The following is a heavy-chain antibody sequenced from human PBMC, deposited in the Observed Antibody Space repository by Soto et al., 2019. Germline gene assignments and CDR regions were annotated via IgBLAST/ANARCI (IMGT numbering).Heavy chain of an antibody. CDR3: ARDPARGGYGYGYGMYYYYYGMDV. V-gene: IGHV3-21*01. CDR1: GFTLSSYS. Sequence: GRSLRLSCAASGFTLSSYSMNWVRQAPGKGLEWVSSISSSSSYIYYADSVKGRFTISRDNAKNSLYLQMNSLRAEDTAVYYCARDPARGGYGYGYGMYYYYYGMDVWGQGPTVTLSS. CDR2: ISSSSSYI. D-gene: IGHD5-18*01. J-gene: IGHJ6*02.